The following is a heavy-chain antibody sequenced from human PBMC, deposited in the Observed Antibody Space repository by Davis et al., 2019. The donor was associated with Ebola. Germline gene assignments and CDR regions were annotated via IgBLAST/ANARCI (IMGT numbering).Heavy chain of an antibody. CDR1: GGSFSGYY. D-gene: IGHD6-6*01. CDR3: ARRGTSSSGGYFDY. CDR2: INHSGST. V-gene: IGHV4-34*01. Sequence: SETLSLTCAVYGGSFSGYYWSWIRQPPGKGLEWIGEINHSGSTNYNPSLKSRVTISVDTSKNQFSLSLTSVTATDTAVYYCARRGTSSSGGYFDYWGQGTLVTISS. J-gene: IGHJ4*02.